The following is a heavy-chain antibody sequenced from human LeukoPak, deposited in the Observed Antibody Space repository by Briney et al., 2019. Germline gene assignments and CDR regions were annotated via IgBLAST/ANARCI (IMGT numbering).Heavy chain of an antibody. CDR2: INPSGGST. D-gene: IGHD2-8*01. V-gene: IGHV1-46*01. CDR1: GYNFISYY. J-gene: IGHJ6*02. Sequence: AASVKVSCKASGYNFISYYMHWVRQAPGQGLEWMGIINPSGGSTSYAQKFQDRVTMTRDTSTSTVDMELSSLKSEDTAVYYCAREDVVLVDAVRYYYYGMDVWGQGTTVTVSS. CDR3: AREDVVLVDAVRYYYYGMDV.